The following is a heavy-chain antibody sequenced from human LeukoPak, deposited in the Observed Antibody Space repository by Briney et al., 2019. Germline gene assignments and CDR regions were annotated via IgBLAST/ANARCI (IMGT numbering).Heavy chain of an antibody. J-gene: IGHJ5*02. CDR3: ARSTTIFGVVTGKRGWFDP. Sequence: SETLSLTCAVYGGSFSGYYWSWIRQPPGKGLEWTGEINHSGSTNYNPSLKSRVTISVDTSKNQFSLKLSSVTAADTAVYYCARSTTIFGVVTGKRGWFDPWGQGTLVTVSS. CDR2: INHSGST. CDR1: GGSFSGYY. V-gene: IGHV4-34*01. D-gene: IGHD3-3*01.